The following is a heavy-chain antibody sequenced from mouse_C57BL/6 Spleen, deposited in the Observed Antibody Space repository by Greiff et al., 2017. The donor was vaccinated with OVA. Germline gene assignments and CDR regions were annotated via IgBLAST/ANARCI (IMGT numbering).Heavy chain of an antibody. CDR1: GYTFTSYW. Sequence: QVQLQQPGAELVRPGSSVKLSCKASGYTFTSYWMDWVKQRPGQGLEWIGNIYPSDSETHYNQKFKDKATLTVDKSSSTAYMQLSSLTSEDSAVYYGARRGAYDYDEGLFAYWGQGTLVTVSA. D-gene: IGHD2-4*01. J-gene: IGHJ3*01. V-gene: IGHV1-61*01. CDR2: IYPSDSET. CDR3: ARRGAYDYDEGLFAY.